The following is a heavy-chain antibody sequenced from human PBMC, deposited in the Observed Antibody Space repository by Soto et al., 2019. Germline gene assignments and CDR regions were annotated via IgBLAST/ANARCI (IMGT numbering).Heavy chain of an antibody. J-gene: IGHJ4*02. V-gene: IGHV3-66*01. D-gene: IGHD2-2*01. CDR1: GFSVSISY. Sequence: EVQLVESGGALVQPGGSLRLSCGASGFSVSISYMSWVRQAPGKGLEWVSIMYSDGQTYYAASVKGRFTVSRDSSNNTWYLQMSSLRAEDTAIYYCARRKYCSSITCFDFWGQGTLVTVSS. CDR2: MYSDGQT. CDR3: ARRKYCSSITCFDF.